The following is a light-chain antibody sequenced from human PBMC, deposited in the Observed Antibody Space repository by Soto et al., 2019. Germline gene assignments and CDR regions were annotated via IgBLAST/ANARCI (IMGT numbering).Light chain of an antibody. Sequence: QSVLTQPASVSGSPGQSITISCTGTSSDVGGYSYVSWYQQHPGKAPKLMIYDVSNRPSGVSNRFSGSKSGNTASLTISGLQAEDEADYYCSSYTSSSTLEVFGGGTKLTVL. CDR1: SSDVGGYSY. CDR3: SSYTSSSTLEV. CDR2: DVS. J-gene: IGLJ2*01. V-gene: IGLV2-14*01.